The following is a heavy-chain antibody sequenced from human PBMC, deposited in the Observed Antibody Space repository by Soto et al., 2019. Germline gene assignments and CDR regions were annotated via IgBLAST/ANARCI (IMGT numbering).Heavy chain of an antibody. D-gene: IGHD3-22*01. CDR3: ARDSYYYDSSCPTGGAFDI. Sequence: GGSLRLSCAASGFTFSSYGMHWVRQAPGKGLEWVAVIWYNGSNKYYAASVKGRFTISRDNSKNTLYLQMNSLRAEDTAVYYCARDSYYYDSSCPTGGAFDIWGQGTMVTVSS. CDR2: IWYNGSNK. J-gene: IGHJ3*02. V-gene: IGHV3-33*01. CDR1: GFTFSSYG.